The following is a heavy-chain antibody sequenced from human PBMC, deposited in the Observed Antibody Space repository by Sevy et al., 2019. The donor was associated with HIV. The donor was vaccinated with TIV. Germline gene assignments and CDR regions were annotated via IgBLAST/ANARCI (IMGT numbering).Heavy chain of an antibody. Sequence: GGSLRLSCAASGFPFSSYAMNWVRQGPGKGLEWVSATGGRGGATYYADSVKGRFTISRDNSKNTLYLQMDSLRAEDTGVYYCARRVAAHDGFDIWGQGTMVTVSS. CDR1: GFPFSSYA. CDR3: ARRVAAHDGFDI. V-gene: IGHV3-23*01. CDR2: TGGRGGAT. D-gene: IGHD6-13*01. J-gene: IGHJ3*02.